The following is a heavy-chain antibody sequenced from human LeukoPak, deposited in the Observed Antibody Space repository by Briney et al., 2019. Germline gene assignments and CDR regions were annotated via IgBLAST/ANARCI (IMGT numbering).Heavy chain of an antibody. Sequence: NPSETLSLTCTVSGGSISSSNWWSWVRQPPGKGLEWIGEIYHSGSTNYNPSLKSRVTISVDKSKNQFSLKLSSVTAADTAVYYCARLTRYLAPSRFFDYWGQGTLVTVSS. CDR1: GGSISSSNW. V-gene: IGHV4-4*02. D-gene: IGHD3-9*01. CDR2: IYHSGST. J-gene: IGHJ4*02. CDR3: ARLTRYLAPSRFFDY.